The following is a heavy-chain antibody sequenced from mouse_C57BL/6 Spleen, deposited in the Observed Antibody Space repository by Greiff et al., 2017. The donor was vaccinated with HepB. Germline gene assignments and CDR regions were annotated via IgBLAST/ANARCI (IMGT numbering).Heavy chain of an antibody. D-gene: IGHD1-1*02. CDR1: GYNFTSYW. CDR3: AKGGGYGRDDMDD. CDR2: IYPSDSDT. V-gene: IGHV1-61*01. Sequence: QVQLKQPGAELVRPGSSVKLSCKASGYNFTSYWMDWVKQRPGQGLEWIGKIYPSDSDTHYNQKFKDKATLTADKSSSTAYMQLSSLTSEDSAVYYCAKGGGYGRDDMDDWGPGTSVTVSS. J-gene: IGHJ4*01.